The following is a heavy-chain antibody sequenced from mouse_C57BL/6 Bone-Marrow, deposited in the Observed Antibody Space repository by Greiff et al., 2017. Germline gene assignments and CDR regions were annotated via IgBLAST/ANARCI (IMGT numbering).Heavy chain of an antibody. Sequence: EVNVVESGGGLVQPGGSLKLSCAASGFTFSDYGMAWVRQAPRKGPEWVAFISNLAYSSYYADTVTGRFTISRENAKNTLYREMSSLRSEDTYMYYCARHDHSLITTVQVPVAYWGQGTLVTVSA. CDR2: ISNLAYSS. D-gene: IGHD1-1*01. CDR3: ARHDHSLITTVQVPVAY. CDR1: GFTFSDYG. J-gene: IGHJ3*01. V-gene: IGHV5-15*01.